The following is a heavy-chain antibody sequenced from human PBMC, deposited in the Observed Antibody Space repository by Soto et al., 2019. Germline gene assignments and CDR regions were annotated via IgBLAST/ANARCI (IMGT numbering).Heavy chain of an antibody. CDR1: GYTFTSYD. D-gene: IGHD1-1*01. J-gene: IGHJ4*02. CDR3: ARRAETNGWNGFGADKYYFDF. V-gene: IGHV1-8*01. Sequence: ASVKVSCKASGYTFTSYDIYWVRQATRQGLEWMGWMNPSTGNSGYAQKFQGRVTMTSDTSISTAHMELSSLRSEDTAVYYCARRAETNGWNGFGADKYYFDFWGQGTLVTVSS. CDR2: MNPSTGNS.